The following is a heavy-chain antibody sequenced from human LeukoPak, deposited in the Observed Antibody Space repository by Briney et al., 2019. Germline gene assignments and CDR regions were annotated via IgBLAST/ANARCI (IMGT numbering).Heavy chain of an antibody. D-gene: IGHD5-18*01. CDR3: ARGLRLWLFDY. J-gene: IGHJ4*02. CDR1: GFTFSSYG. Sequence: GGSLRLSCAASGFTFSSYGMHWVRQAPGKGLEWVAFISSDGTKKDYADSVKGRFTISRDNAKNTLYLQMNSLRAEDTAVYYCARGLRLWLFDYWGQGTLVTVSS. V-gene: IGHV3-30*03. CDR2: ISSDGTKK.